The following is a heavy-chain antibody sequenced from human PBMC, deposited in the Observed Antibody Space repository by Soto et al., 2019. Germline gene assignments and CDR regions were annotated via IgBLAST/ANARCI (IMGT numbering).Heavy chain of an antibody. Sequence: ASVKVSCKASGYTFTSYDINWVRQATGQGLEWMGWMNPNSGNTGYAQKFQGRVTMTRNTSISTAYMELSSLRSEDTAVYYCARCGARGRRPAARAEGWFDPWGQGTLVTVSS. CDR1: GYTFTSYD. V-gene: IGHV1-8*01. J-gene: IGHJ5*02. CDR2: MNPNSGNT. D-gene: IGHD6-6*01. CDR3: ARCGARGRRPAARAEGWFDP.